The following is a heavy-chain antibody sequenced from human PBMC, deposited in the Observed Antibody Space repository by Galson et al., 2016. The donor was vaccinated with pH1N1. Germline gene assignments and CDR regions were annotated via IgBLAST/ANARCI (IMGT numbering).Heavy chain of an antibody. Sequence: PALVKPTQTLTLTCTFSGFSLTTSGMCVTWIRQPPGKALEWLARIDWDGDKHYTTSLRTRITISKDTSKNQVVLTVTNMDLVDTATYYCARGNAARVGASDIWGPGTVVAVSS. CDR1: GFSLTTSGMC. J-gene: IGHJ3*02. CDR3: ARGNAARVGASDI. CDR2: IDWDGDK. V-gene: IGHV2-70*11.